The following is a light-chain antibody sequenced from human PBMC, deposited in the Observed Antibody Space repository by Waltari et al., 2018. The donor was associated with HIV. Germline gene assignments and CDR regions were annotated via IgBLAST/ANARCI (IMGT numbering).Light chain of an antibody. V-gene: IGLV2-23*02. Sequence: QSVLTQPPSTSGTPGQRVTISCSGTSSNVGSDDLVSWYQQHPGEAPKLIIYEVTKRPSGVSNRFSGSKSVNTASLTISGLQAEDEADYYCCSCPRSGIRYVFGTGTKVTVL. CDR3: CSCPRSGIRYV. CDR1: SSNVGSDDL. CDR2: EVT. J-gene: IGLJ1*01.